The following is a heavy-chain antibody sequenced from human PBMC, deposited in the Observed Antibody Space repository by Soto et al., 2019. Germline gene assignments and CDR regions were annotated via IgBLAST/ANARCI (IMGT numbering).Heavy chain of an antibody. CDR2: ISWNSGSI. Sequence: PGGSLRLSCAASGFTFDDYAMHWVRQAPGKGLEWVSGISWNSGSIGYADSVKGRSTISRDNAKNSLYLQMNSLRAEDTALYYCAKDILDSDYYYYMDVWGQGTTVTVSS. CDR3: AKDILDSDYYYYMDV. J-gene: IGHJ6*03. V-gene: IGHV3-9*01. CDR1: GFTFDDYA.